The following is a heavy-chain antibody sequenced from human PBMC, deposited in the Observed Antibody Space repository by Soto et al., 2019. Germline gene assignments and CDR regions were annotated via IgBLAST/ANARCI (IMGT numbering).Heavy chain of an antibody. V-gene: IGHV4-31*03. D-gene: IGHD3-3*01. CDR1: GGSISSGGYY. CDR3: ARGPDSSHWYFDL. J-gene: IGHJ2*01. Sequence: QVQLQESGPGLVKPSQTLSLTCTVSGGSISSGGYYWSWIRQHPGKGLEWIGYIYYSGSTYYNPSLKSRVTISVDTSTNQFSLKLNSKTAADTAVYYCARGPDSSHWYFDLWGRGTLVTVSS. CDR2: IYYSGST.